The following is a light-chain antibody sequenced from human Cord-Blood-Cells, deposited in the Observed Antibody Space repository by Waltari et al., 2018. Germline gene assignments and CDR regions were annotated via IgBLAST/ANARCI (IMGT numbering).Light chain of an antibody. CDR3: QQYGSSPWT. Sequence: EIVLTQSPGTLSLSPGERATLSCRASQSVSSSYLAWYQQKPGQAPRLLIYGASSRATGIPDRFSGSGSETDVTLTISRLEPEDCAVYYCQQYGSSPWTFGQGTKVEIK. CDR1: QSVSSSY. V-gene: IGKV3-20*01. CDR2: GAS. J-gene: IGKJ1*01.